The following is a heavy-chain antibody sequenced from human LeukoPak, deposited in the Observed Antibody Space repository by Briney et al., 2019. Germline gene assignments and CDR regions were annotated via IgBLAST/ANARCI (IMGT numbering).Heavy chain of an antibody. CDR3: AREGAHSRIQLWLYHWFDP. D-gene: IGHD5-18*01. V-gene: IGHV1-46*01. Sequence: ASVKVSCKASGYTFTSYYMHWVRQAPGQGLEWMGIINPSGGSTSYAQKFQGRVTMTRDTSTSTVYMELSSLRAEDTAVYYCAREGAHSRIQLWLYHWFDPWGQGTLVTVSS. CDR2: INPSGGST. J-gene: IGHJ5*02. CDR1: GYTFTSYY.